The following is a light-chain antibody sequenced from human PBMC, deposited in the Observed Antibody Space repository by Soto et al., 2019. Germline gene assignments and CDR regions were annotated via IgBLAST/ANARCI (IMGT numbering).Light chain of an antibody. V-gene: IGKV4-1*01. J-gene: IGKJ5*01. Sequence: DIVRNQSPDALAVSLKKGAAINCKSSQIVLSSSNNLNYLAWYQQKPGQPPKLLIYWASTRESGVPDRFSGSGSGTDFTLTISSLQAEDVAVYYCQQYYTTPAITFGQGTLLEV. CDR2: WAS. CDR3: QQYYTTPAIT. CDR1: QIVLSSSNNLNY.